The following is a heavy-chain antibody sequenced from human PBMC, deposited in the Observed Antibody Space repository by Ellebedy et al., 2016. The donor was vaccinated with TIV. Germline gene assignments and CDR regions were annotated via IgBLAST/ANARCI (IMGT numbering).Heavy chain of an antibody. Sequence: AASVKVSCKASGYTFTDYYIHWVRQAPGQGPEWMGIIYPSDGSTSYAEKFQGRITMARDTSTSTVYMELSSLRSEDTAIYYCARGLRYEILTFDNWGQGTLVTVSS. CDR3: ARGLRYEILTFDN. CDR1: GYTFTDYY. CDR2: IYPSDGST. V-gene: IGHV1-46*01. J-gene: IGHJ4*02. D-gene: IGHD3-16*01.